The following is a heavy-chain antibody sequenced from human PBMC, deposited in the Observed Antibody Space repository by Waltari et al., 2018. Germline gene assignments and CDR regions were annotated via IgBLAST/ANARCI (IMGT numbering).Heavy chain of an antibody. CDR1: GGTFSSYA. D-gene: IGHD3-22*01. CDR3: ARDRYYDSSGYYLGSYDY. CDR2: YIPIFGTA. V-gene: IGHV1-69*01. Sequence: QVQLVQSGAEVKKPGSSVKVSCKASGGTFSSYAISWVRKAPGKGREWMGGYIPIFGTANHAQKFQGRVTITADESTSTAYLELSSLRSEDMAVYYCARDRYYDSSGYYLGSYDYWGQGTLVTVSS. J-gene: IGHJ4*02.